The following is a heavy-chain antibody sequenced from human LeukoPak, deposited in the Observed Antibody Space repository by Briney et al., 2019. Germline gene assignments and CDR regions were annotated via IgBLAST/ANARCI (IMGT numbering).Heavy chain of an antibody. CDR1: GYTFTSYG. J-gene: IGHJ3*02. Sequence: SVKVSCKASGYTFTSYGISWVRQAPGQGLEWMGGIIPIFGTANYAQKFQGRVTITTDESTSTAYMELSSLRSEDTAVYYCAREHYYDSSGYLSAFDIWGQGTMVTVSS. V-gene: IGHV1-69*05. CDR3: AREHYYDSSGYLSAFDI. D-gene: IGHD3-22*01. CDR2: IIPIFGTA.